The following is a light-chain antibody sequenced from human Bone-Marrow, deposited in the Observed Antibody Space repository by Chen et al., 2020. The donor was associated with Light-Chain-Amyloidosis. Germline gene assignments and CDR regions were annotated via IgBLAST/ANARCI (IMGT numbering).Light chain of an antibody. CDR2: GSS. Sequence: EIVLTQSPGTLSLSPGEGANLSCRASLTISRNYLTWYQQKFGQAPRLLIYGSSSRATGIPDRFTGSGSGTDFTLTINRLEPEDFAMYYCQQYGTSPLTFGGGTKVEIK. V-gene: IGKV3-20*01. CDR3: QQYGTSPLT. CDR1: LTISRNY. J-gene: IGKJ4*01.